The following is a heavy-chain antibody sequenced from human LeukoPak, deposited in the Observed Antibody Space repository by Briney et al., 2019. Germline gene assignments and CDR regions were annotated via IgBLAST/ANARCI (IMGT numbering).Heavy chain of an antibody. CDR3: ARGHSSSSFYY. V-gene: IGHV4-34*01. Sequence: PSETLSLTCAVYGGSFNGYYWSWLRQPPGKGREWLGEINHSGRTNYNPSLKSRVTIPVDTTKNQFSLKLSCVTAADTAVYYCARGHSSSSFYYWGQGTLVTVSS. CDR1: GGSFNGYY. J-gene: IGHJ4*02. D-gene: IGHD6-6*01. CDR2: INHSGRT.